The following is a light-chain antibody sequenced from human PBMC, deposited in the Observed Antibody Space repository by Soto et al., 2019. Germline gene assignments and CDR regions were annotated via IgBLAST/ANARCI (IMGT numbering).Light chain of an antibody. J-gene: IGKJ4*01. CDR3: QQYDNLPIT. CDR1: QDISNY. Sequence: DIQMTQSPSSLSASVGDRVTITCQASQDISNYLNWYQQKPGKAPKLLIYDASNLETGVPSRFSGNGSGTDFTSTISSLQPEDIATYYCQQYDNLPITFGGGTKVEIK. V-gene: IGKV1-33*01. CDR2: DAS.